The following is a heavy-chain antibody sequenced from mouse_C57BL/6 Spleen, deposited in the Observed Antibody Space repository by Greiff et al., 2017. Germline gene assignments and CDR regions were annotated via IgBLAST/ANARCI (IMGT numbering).Heavy chain of an antibody. CDR1: GYTFTEYT. V-gene: IGHV1-62-2*01. CDR3: ARHETPYYGSSLAWFAY. D-gene: IGHD1-1*01. CDR2: FYPGSGSI. J-gene: IGHJ3*01. Sequence: QVQLQQSGAELVKPGASVKLSCKASGYTFTEYTIHWVKQRSGQGLEWIGWFYPGSGSIKYNEKFKDKATLTADKSSSTVYMGLSRLTSEDSAVYFCARHETPYYGSSLAWFAYWGQGTLVTVSA.